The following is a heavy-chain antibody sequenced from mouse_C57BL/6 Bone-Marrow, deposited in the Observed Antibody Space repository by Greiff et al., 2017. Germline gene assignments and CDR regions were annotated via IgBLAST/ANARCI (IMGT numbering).Heavy chain of an antibody. D-gene: IGHD4-1*01. Sequence: QVQLQQSGPELVKPGASVKISCKASGYSFTSYYIHWVKQRPGQGPEWIGWIYPGSGNTKYNEKFKGKATLTADTSSSTAYMQLSSLTSEDSAVYYCARNWDFDYWGQGTTLTVSS. CDR3: ARNWDFDY. V-gene: IGHV1-66*01. J-gene: IGHJ2*01. CDR1: GYSFTSYY. CDR2: IYPGSGNT.